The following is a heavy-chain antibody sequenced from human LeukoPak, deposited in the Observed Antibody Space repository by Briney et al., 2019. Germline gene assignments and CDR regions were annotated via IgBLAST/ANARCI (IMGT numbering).Heavy chain of an antibody. V-gene: IGHV1-24*01. D-gene: IGHD3-9*01. CDR2: FDPEDGET. CDR3: ATGVLRYSDWLPLPDY. J-gene: IGHJ4*02. CDR1: GYTLTELS. Sequence: ASVNVSCKVSGYTLTELSMHWVRQAPGKGLEWMGGFDPEDGETIYAQKFQGRVTMTEDTSTDTAYMELSSLRSEDTAVYYCATGVLRYSDWLPLPDYWGQGTLVTVSS.